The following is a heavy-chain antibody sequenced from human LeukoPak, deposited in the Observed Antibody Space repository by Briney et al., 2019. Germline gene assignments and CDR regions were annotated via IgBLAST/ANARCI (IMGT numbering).Heavy chain of an antibody. V-gene: IGHV3-23*01. CDR2: IYGGTTTTT. J-gene: IGHJ4*02. CDR3: AKDLRGYYDLEAFFDY. D-gene: IGHD3-3*01. Sequence: PGGSLRLSCVASGFTFSKYTMSWVRQAPGKGLEWVSGIYGGTTTTTFYADSVKGRFTISRDNSKNTLYLQMNSLRAEDTAIYYCAKDLRGYYDLEAFFDYWGQGTLVTVSS. CDR1: GFTFSKYT.